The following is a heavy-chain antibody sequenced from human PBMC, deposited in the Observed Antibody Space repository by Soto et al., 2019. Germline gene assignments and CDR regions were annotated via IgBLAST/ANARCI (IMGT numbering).Heavy chain of an antibody. CDR2: NSNDGGTE. D-gene: IGHD3-3*01. Sequence: QVQLVESGGGVVQPGRSLRLSCATSGFIFCTYGMRWVRQAPGKGLEWVALNSNDGGTESYADSVKGRFTISMDNFKNPLYLLMNSLRTKDTAVYYCETVELRFKARQFDAAFDIWGLGTMISVSS. J-gene: IGHJ3*02. CDR1: GFIFCTYG. V-gene: IGHV3-30*03. CDR3: ETVELRFKARQFDAAFDI.